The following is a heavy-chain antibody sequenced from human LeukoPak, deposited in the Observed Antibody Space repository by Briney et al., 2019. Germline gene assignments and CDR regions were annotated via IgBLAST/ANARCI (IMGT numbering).Heavy chain of an antibody. CDR1: GYTFTGYY. CDR3: ARDSGYGGNSIDY. D-gene: IGHD4-23*01. J-gene: IGHJ4*02. CDR2: INPNSGGT. Sequence: GASVKVSCKASGYTFTGYYMYWVRQAAGQGLEWMGWINPNSGGTNYAQKFQGRVTMTRDTSISAAYMELSRLRSDDTAVYYCARDSGYGGNSIDYWGQGTLVTVSS. V-gene: IGHV1-2*02.